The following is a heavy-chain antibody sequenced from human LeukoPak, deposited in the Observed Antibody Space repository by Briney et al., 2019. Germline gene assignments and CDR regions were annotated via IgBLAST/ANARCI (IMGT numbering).Heavy chain of an antibody. D-gene: IGHD2-2*01. Sequence: ASVKVSCKASGYTFTSYGISWVRQAPGQGLEWMGWISAYNGNTNYAEKLQGRVTMTTDTSTSTAYLELRSLRSDETAVYYCARDQVDIVVVPAANGNDYWGQGTLVTVSS. CDR1: GYTFTSYG. CDR2: ISAYNGNT. V-gene: IGHV1-18*01. CDR3: ARDQVDIVVVPAANGNDY. J-gene: IGHJ4*02.